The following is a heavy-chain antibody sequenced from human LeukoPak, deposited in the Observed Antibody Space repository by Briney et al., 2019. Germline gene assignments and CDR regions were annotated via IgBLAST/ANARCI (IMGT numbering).Heavy chain of an antibody. CDR3: ARGFSSYYANCAYYGDTWFDY. CDR2: ITSGSSHI. CDR1: GFTFSSYN. J-gene: IGHJ4*02. Sequence: GGSLRLSCAASGFTFSSYNMNWVRQTPGQGLEWVSSITSGSSHIYYADSVKGRFTISRDNAKSSQYLQMNSLSAEDTADYCCARGFSSYYANCAYYGDTWFDYWGQGTLVTVSS. D-gene: IGHD3-22*01. V-gene: IGHV3-21*01.